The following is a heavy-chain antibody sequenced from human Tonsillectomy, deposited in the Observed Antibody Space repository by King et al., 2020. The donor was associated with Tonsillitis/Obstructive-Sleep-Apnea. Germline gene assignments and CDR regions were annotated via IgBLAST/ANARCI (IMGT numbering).Heavy chain of an antibody. J-gene: IGHJ4*02. CDR1: GYTFTSYD. Sequence: VQLVQSGAEVKKPGASVKVSCKASGYTFTSYDIHWVRQATGQGLEWMGWMNPNSGNTGYAQKFQGRVTMTRNTSISTAYMELSSLRSEDTAVYYCARFGCSSTSCYIDYWGQGTLVTVSS. V-gene: IGHV1-8*01. CDR2: MNPNSGNT. CDR3: ARFGCSSTSCYIDY. D-gene: IGHD2-2*02.